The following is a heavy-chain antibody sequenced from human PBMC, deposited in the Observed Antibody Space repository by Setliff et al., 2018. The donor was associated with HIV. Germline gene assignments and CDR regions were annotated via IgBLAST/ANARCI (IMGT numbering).Heavy chain of an antibody. CDR1: GFTFGDYA. J-gene: IGHJ4*02. CDR2: IRSKPYGETT. Sequence: GGSLRLSCTTSGFTFGDYAMSWVRQAPGKGLEWVGFIRSKPYGETTHYASSVKGRFTISRDNSKSIAYLQMNSLKTEDTAVYCCTSIGRDMVRGVIPDYWGQGTLVTVSS. V-gene: IGHV3-49*04. CDR3: TSIGRDMVRGVIPDY. D-gene: IGHD3-10*01.